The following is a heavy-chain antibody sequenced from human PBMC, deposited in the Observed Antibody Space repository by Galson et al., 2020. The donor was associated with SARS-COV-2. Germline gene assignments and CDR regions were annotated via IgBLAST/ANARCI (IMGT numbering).Heavy chain of an antibody. CDR2: ISWNSESV. V-gene: IGHV3-9*01. CDR1: GFTLDDYA. Sequence: SLRLSCAASGFTLDDYAMYWVRQAPGKGLEWVSGISWNSESVAYADSVKGRFTLSRDNAKNSLYLQMNSLRPEDTALYYCAKDSYDVLTGYSYLDSWGQGTLVTVSS. J-gene: IGHJ5*02. CDR3: AKDSYDVLTGYSYLDS. D-gene: IGHD3-9*01.